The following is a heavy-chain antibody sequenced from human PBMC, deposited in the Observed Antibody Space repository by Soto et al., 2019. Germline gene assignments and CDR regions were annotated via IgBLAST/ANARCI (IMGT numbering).Heavy chain of an antibody. CDR2: INPTSGAT. V-gene: IGHV1-2*02. CDR3: TRDPDYGDYWGYFFDY. J-gene: IGHJ4*02. CDR1: GYTFAAFF. D-gene: IGHD4-17*01. Sequence: QVQLVQSGAEVKKPGASVKVSCKISGYTFAAFFIHWIRQAPGQGLEWMGWINPTSGATVSAQKFQDRVTMTRDTSISTAYMELRGLKSDDTAVYYCTRDPDYGDYWGYFFDYWGQGTPVSVSS.